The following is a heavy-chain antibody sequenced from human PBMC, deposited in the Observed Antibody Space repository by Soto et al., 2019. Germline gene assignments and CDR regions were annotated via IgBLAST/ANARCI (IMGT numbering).Heavy chain of an antibody. J-gene: IGHJ6*04. Sequence: EVQLVESGGGLVQPGGSLRLSCAASGFIVSSKYMRWVRQAPGKGLEWVSRIQSGGSTFYAGSVKGRFTISRDKSENTLFLQINSLGVKHTAMYSCTRDDVNCSSGGCNGVPLDVWGKGTTVTSSA. CDR3: TRDDVNCSSGGCNGVPLDV. V-gene: IGHV3-66*01. D-gene: IGHD2-15*01. CDR1: GFIVSSKY. CDR2: IQSGGST.